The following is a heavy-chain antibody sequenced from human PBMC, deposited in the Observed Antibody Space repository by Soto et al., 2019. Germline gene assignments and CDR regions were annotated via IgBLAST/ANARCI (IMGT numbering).Heavy chain of an antibody. D-gene: IGHD3-3*01. CDR3: AKVQCDFWSGYCGYFDY. CDR1: GFTFDDYA. J-gene: IGHJ4*02. Sequence: PGGSLRLSCAASGFTFDDYAMHWVRQAPGKGLEWVSGISWNSGSIGYADSVKGRFTISRDNAKNSLYLQMNSLRAEDTALYYCAKVQCDFWSGYCGYFDYWGQGTLVTVSS. CDR2: ISWNSGSI. V-gene: IGHV3-9*01.